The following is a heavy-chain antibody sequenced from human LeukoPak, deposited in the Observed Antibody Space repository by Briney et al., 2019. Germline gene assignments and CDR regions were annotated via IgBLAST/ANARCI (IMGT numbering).Heavy chain of an antibody. V-gene: IGHV3-9*03. CDR3: AKGQPQYSSSWYYNWFDP. D-gene: IGHD6-13*01. CDR1: GFTFDDYA. Sequence: PGGSLRLSCAASGFTFDDYAMHWVRQAPGKGLEWVSGISWNSGSIGYADSVKGRFTISRDNAKNSLYLQMNSLRAEDVALYYCAKGQPQYSSSWYYNWFDPWGQGTLVTVPS. CDR2: ISWNSGSI. J-gene: IGHJ5*02.